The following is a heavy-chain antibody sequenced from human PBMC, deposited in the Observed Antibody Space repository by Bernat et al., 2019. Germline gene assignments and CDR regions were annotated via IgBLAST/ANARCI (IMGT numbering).Heavy chain of an antibody. V-gene: IGHV3-30*18. Sequence: QVQLVESGGGVVQPGRSLRLSCAASGFTFSDYGMHWVRQAPGKGLEWVAVISYDGANRNYADSVKGRFTISRDSSKNTLYLQMNSLRGEDTAVYFFAKGSQGYRDSSCDYWGQGTLVTVSS. CDR3: AKGSQGYRDSSCDY. D-gene: IGHD5-12*01. CDR1: GFTFSDYG. J-gene: IGHJ4*02. CDR2: ISYDGANR.